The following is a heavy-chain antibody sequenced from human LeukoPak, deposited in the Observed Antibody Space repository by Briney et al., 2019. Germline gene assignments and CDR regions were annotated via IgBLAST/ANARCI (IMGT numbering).Heavy chain of an antibody. J-gene: IGHJ5*02. V-gene: IGHV1-2*02. Sequence: ATVKVSCKASGYTFIDYYLHWVRQAPGQGLEWMGWINPKSADTNYAQKFQGRVTMTRDTSISTAYMELSNLRSDDTAVYYCSRDLKGGRFPKNWLDPWGQGTLVTVSS. CDR3: SRDLKGGRFPKNWLDP. CDR2: INPKSADT. D-gene: IGHD3-3*01. CDR1: GYTFIDYY.